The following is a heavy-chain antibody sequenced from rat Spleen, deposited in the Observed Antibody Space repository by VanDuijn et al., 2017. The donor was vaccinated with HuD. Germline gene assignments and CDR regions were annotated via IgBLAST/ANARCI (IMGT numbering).Heavy chain of an antibody. D-gene: IGHD1-9*01. V-gene: IGHV5-7*01. Sequence: EVQLVESGGGLVQPGRSLKLSCAASGFTFSDYNMAWVRQAPTKGLEWVATISYDGSSTYYRDSVKGRCTISRDNAKSTLYLQMNSLRSEDTATYYCTRGSMYGYSPFDYWGQGVMVTVSS. CDR3: TRGSMYGYSPFDY. J-gene: IGHJ2*01. CDR1: GFTFSDYN. CDR2: ISYDGSST.